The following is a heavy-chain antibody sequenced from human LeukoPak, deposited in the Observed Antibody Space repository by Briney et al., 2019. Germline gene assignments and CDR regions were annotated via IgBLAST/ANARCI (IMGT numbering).Heavy chain of an antibody. Sequence: GGSLRLSCAASGFTFDDYAIHWVRQAPGKGLEWVSGISWNSGSIGYADSVKGRFTFSRDNARNSLYLQMNSLRAEDTALYYCAKDICPRGTYYCGADYWGQGTLVTVSS. CDR1: GFTFDDYA. J-gene: IGHJ4*02. V-gene: IGHV3-9*01. CDR2: ISWNSGSI. CDR3: AKDICPRGTYYCGADY. D-gene: IGHD1-26*01.